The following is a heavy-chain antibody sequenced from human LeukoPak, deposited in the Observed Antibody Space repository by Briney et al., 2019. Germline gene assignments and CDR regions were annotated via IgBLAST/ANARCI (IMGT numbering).Heavy chain of an antibody. Sequence: GESLKISCKGSGYIFTTYWIGWVRQMPGKDLEWMGIIYPGDADTRYSPSFQGHVTISADSSSSTGYLQWSSLKTSDTAIYDCASRKKGMATAGFDYWGQGTLVTVSS. CDR2: IYPGDADT. D-gene: IGHD5-24*01. J-gene: IGHJ4*02. CDR1: GYIFTTYW. CDR3: ASRKKGMATAGFDY. V-gene: IGHV5-51*01.